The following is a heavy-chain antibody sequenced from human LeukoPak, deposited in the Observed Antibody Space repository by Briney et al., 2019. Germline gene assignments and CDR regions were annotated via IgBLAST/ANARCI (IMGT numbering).Heavy chain of an antibody. CDR3: ARVVGYYYYYYMDV. Sequence: SETLSLTCTVSRDSISGYYWSWIRQPPGKGLEWIGYVFSSGTTNYNPSLKGRVTLLVDTSKNQFSLKLSSVTAADTAVYYCARVVGYYYYYYMDVWGKGTTVTVSS. CDR2: VFSSGTT. D-gene: IGHD1-26*01. J-gene: IGHJ6*03. V-gene: IGHV4-59*08. CDR1: RDSISGYY.